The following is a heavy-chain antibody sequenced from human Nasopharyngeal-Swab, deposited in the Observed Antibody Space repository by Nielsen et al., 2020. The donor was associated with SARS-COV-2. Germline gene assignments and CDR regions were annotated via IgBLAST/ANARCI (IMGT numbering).Heavy chain of an antibody. CDR2: INTKTGDP. V-gene: IGHV7-4-1*02. J-gene: IGHJ6*02. CDR3: ARGVHSSSWYVYYYYYYGMDV. Sequence: WVRQAPGQGPEWMGWINTKTGDPTYTQGFTGRFVFSLDTSVNTAYLQISSLKPEDTAVYYCARGVHSSSWYVYYYYYYGMDVWGQGTTVTVSS. D-gene: IGHD6-13*01.